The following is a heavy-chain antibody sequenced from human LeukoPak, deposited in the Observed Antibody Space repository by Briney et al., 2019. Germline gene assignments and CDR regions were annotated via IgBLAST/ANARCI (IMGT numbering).Heavy chain of an antibody. V-gene: IGHV3-53*01. J-gene: IGHJ4*02. CDR1: GFTVSTNF. D-gene: IGHD2-8*02. CDR3: ARGYCTGTNCLVDY. CDR2: MYSGGST. Sequence: GGSLTLSCAASGFTVSTNFMNWVRQAPGKGLEWVSIMYSGGSTYYADSVKGRFTISRDDSKNTVCLQMNSLRADDTAMYYCARGYCTGTNCLVDYWGQGTLVTVSS.